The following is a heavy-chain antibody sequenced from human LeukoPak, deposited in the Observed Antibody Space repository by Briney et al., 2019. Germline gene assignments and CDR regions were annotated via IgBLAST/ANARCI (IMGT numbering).Heavy chain of an antibody. CDR1: GFTFSDFW. CDR3: ARDGGIIRFGGQDV. J-gene: IGHJ6*02. Sequence: GGSLRLSCAASGFTFSDFWLSWVRQAPGKGLEWVANMNRDGSEKNYVDSMKGRITISRDNAKNSLYLQMNSLRVEDTAVYYCARDGGIIRFGGQDVWGQGTTVTVS. D-gene: IGHD3-16*01. CDR2: MNRDGSEK. V-gene: IGHV3-7*01.